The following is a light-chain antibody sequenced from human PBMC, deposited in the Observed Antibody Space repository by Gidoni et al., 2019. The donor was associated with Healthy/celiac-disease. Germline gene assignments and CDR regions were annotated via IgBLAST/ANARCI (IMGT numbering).Light chain of an antibody. CDR3: HHNYQGPPWT. CDR2: RAS. J-gene: IGKJ1*01. CDR1: EYISSS. V-gene: IGKV3-15*01. Sequence: DIVMTSSPATLSVSPGDTATLSCRTSEYISSSLAWYQWKPGQAPRLLIYRASIRASGIPARFSGSGSGTDFTLTISNLQSEDVAVYYCHHNYQGPPWTFGQGTRVE.